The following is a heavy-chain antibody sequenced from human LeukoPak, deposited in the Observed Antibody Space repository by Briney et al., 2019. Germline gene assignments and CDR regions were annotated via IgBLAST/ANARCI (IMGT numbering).Heavy chain of an antibody. J-gene: IGHJ4*02. CDR1: GGSISSYY. V-gene: IGHV4-59*01. Sequence: SETLSLTCTVSGGSISSYYWSWIRQPPGKGLEWIGYIYYSGSTNYNPSLKSRVTISVDTSKNQFSLKLSSVTAADTAVYYCARDSHSYDSSGYYSYDYWGQGTLVTVSS. CDR2: IYYSGST. CDR3: ARDSHSYDSSGYYSYDY. D-gene: IGHD3-22*01.